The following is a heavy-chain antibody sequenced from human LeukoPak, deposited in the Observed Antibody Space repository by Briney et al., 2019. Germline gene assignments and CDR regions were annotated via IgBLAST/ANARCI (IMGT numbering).Heavy chain of an antibody. J-gene: IGHJ4*02. V-gene: IGHV3-23*01. CDR3: ANWADSWIQPVVDFDY. Sequence: QPGGSLRLSCAASGFTFSSYAMNWVRQAPGKGLEWLSAISGSGGSTYYADSVKGRFTISRDNSKNTLYLQMNSLRAEDTAVYYCANWADSWIQPVVDFDYWGQGTLVTVSS. CDR1: GFTFSSYA. D-gene: IGHD5-18*01. CDR2: ISGSGGST.